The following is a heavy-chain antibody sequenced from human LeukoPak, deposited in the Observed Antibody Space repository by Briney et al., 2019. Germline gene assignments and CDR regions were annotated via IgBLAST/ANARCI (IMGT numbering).Heavy chain of an antibody. CDR3: AKRVAAREFDY. J-gene: IGHJ4*02. CDR1: GFTFSSYS. Sequence: GGSLRLSCAASGFTFSSYSMNWVRQAPGKGLEWVSYISSSSSTIYYADSVKGRFTISRDNAKNSLYLQMNSLRAEDTAVYYCAKRVAAREFDYWGQGTLVTVSS. CDR2: ISSSSSTI. V-gene: IGHV3-48*01. D-gene: IGHD6-6*01.